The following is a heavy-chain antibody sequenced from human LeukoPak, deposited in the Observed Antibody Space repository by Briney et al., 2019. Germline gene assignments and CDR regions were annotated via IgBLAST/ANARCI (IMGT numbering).Heavy chain of an antibody. CDR3: AKAPGVTTGWFDP. CDR2: ISWNTGSL. CDR1: GFKFSDYA. J-gene: IGHJ5*02. Sequence: GGSLRLSCAASGFKFSDYAMHRVRQAPGKGLEWVSGISWNTGSLGYADSVKGRFTISRDNAKNSLYLQMNSLRPEDTAFYYCAKAPGVTTGWFDPWGQGTLVTVSS. V-gene: IGHV3-9*01. D-gene: IGHD4-17*01.